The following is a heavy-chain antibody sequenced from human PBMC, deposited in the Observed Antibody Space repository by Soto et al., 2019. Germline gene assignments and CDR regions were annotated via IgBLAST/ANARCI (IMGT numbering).Heavy chain of an antibody. CDR1: GFTFSSYW. CDR3: ARDLGYYGSGSYSYYFDY. Sequence: GGSLRLSCAASGFTFSSYWMSWVRQAPGKGLEWVANIKQDGSEKYYVDSVKGRFTISRDNAKNSLYLQMNSLRAEDTAVYYCARDLGYYGSGSYSYYFDYWGQGTLVTVSS. J-gene: IGHJ4*02. V-gene: IGHV3-7*01. CDR2: IKQDGSEK. D-gene: IGHD3-10*01.